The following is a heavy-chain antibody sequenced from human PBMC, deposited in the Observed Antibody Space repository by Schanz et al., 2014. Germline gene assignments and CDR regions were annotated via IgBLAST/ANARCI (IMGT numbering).Heavy chain of an antibody. V-gene: IGHV1-69*04. J-gene: IGHJ4*02. CDR1: GYTFSSYG. CDR2: IIPILGIA. CDR3: ARGYGDSPTDF. D-gene: IGHD4-17*01. Sequence: QVQLVQSGAEVKKPGASVKVSCKASGYTFSSYGITWVRQAPGQGLEWMGRIIPILGIANYAQKFQGRVTITRDTLASTAYMEVSSLRSEDTAVYYCARGYGDSPTDFWGQGTLVIVSS.